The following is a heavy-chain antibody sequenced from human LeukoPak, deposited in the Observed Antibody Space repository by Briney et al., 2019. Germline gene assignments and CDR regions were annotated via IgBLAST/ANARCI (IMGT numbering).Heavy chain of an antibody. V-gene: IGHV3-49*04. CDR3: AREVERGGSYWGGDS. Sequence: GGSLRLSCATSGFNFEDYAINWVRQAPGKGLEWVGLITSKAYGGTTDLAASVKGRFSISRDESKPIAYLQMNSLKIEDTGVYYCAREVERGGSYWGGDSWGQGTQVTVSS. J-gene: IGHJ4*02. D-gene: IGHD1-26*01. CDR2: ITSKAYGGTT. CDR1: GFNFEDYA.